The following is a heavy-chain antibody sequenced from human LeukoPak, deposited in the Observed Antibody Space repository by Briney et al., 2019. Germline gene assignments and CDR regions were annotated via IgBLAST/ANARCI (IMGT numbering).Heavy chain of an antibody. CDR1: GGSISSSSYY. D-gene: IGHD4-17*01. CDR2: IYSSGST. CDR3: ASTENDYGDFYFDY. J-gene: IGHJ4*02. V-gene: IGHV4-39*07. Sequence: SETLSLTCTVSGGSISSSSYYWGWIRQPPGKELEWIVSIYSSGSTYYNPSLKSRITISVDTSKNQFSLKLSSVTAADTAVYYCASTENDYGDFYFDYWGQGTLVTVSS.